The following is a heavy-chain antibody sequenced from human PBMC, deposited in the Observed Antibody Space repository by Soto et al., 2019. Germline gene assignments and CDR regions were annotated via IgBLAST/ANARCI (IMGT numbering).Heavy chain of an antibody. CDR2: IYATGTT. V-gene: IGHV4-4*07. Sequence: SETLSLTCTVSGASISGFYRSWIRKSAGKGLEWIGRIYATGTTDYNPSLKSRVIMSVGTTNKQISLQLRSVPAADRAVYYCVRDGTKSLRDGFDPWGQGISVTVSS. D-gene: IGHD1-1*01. CDR3: VRDGTKSLRDGFDP. CDR1: GASISGFY. J-gene: IGHJ5*02.